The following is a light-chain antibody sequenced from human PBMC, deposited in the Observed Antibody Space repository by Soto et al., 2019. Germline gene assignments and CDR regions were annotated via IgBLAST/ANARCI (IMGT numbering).Light chain of an antibody. J-gene: IGKJ3*01. V-gene: IGKV1-27*01. CDR3: QKYNSAPRT. Sequence: DIQMTQSPSSLSASIGDRVTITCRASKDISNYLAWYQQRPGQIPELLIYAASTLQSGVPSRFSGSGSGTDFTLTISSLQPEDVATYYCQKYNSAPRTFGPGTKVDLK. CDR2: AAS. CDR1: KDISNY.